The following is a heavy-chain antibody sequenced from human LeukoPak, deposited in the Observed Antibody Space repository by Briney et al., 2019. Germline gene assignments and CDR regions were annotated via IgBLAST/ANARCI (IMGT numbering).Heavy chain of an antibody. CDR3: ARDPGGTTVTTMDY. V-gene: IGHV1-18*01. Sequence: AASVKVSCKASGYTFTSYGISWVRQAPGQGLEWMGWISAYNGNTNYAQKLQGRVTMTTDTSTSTAYMELRSLRSDDTAVYYCARDPGGTTVTTMDYWGQGTLVTVSS. CDR2: ISAYNGNT. D-gene: IGHD4-17*01. J-gene: IGHJ4*02. CDR1: GYTFTSYG.